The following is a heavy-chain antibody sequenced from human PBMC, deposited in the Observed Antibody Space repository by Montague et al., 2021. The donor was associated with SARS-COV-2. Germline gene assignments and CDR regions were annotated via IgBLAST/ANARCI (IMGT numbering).Heavy chain of an antibody. CDR2: IEYRGST. V-gene: IGHV4-59*08. CDR3: GRLGYSTSTVDS. D-gene: IGHD6-6*01. CDR1: GDSLSFSF. J-gene: IGHJ5*01. Sequence: SETLSLTCTVSGDSLSFSFWTWIRQPPARGLEWIGYIEYRGSTTYNPSFKSRLTMSLDMSSNQLSLEVRSVTAADTAVYYCGRLGYSTSTVDSWGHGTLVSVSS.